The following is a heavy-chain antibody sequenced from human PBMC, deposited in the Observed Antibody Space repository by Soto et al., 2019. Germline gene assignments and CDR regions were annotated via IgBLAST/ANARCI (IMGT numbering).Heavy chain of an antibody. CDR1: GGTFSSYA. CDR2: IIPICGTA. J-gene: IGHJ6*02. Sequence: SVKVSCKASGGTFSSYAISWVRQAPGQGLEWMGGIIPICGTANYAQKFQGRVTMTGDTSISTAYMELSRLRSDDTAVYYCARDRTGQGRSHLTTYGMDVWGQGTTVTVSS. CDR3: ARDRTGQGRSHLTTYGMDV. V-gene: IGHV1-69*06. D-gene: IGHD4-17*01.